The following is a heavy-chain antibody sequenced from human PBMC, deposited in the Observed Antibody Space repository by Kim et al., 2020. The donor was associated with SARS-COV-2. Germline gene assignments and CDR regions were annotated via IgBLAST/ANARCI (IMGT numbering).Heavy chain of an antibody. Sequence: GGSLRLSCVASRFAFSDYGMHWVRQAPGKGLEWVAAIWFDGSKTYYGDSVKGRFTISRDNSKNTLYLEMNSLRVEDTAVYCANAHGSRYHYYGMDEWGQGTTVTVSS. D-gene: IGHD2-2*03. CDR1: RFAFSDYG. CDR3: ANAHGSRYHYYGMDE. CDR2: IWFDGSKT. V-gene: IGHV3-33*08. J-gene: IGHJ6*02.